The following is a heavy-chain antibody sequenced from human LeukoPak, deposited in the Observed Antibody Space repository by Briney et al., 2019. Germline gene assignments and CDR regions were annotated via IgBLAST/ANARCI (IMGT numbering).Heavy chain of an antibody. V-gene: IGHV3-9*01. CDR2: ISWNSGSI. Sequence: GGSLRLSCAASGFTFDDYAMHWVRQAPGKGLEWVSGISWNSGSIGYADSVKGRFTISRDNAKNSLYLQMNSLRAEDTALYYCAKTSEITGTSSYWGQGTLVTVSS. J-gene: IGHJ4*02. CDR3: AKTSEITGTSSY. D-gene: IGHD1-7*01. CDR1: GFTFDDYA.